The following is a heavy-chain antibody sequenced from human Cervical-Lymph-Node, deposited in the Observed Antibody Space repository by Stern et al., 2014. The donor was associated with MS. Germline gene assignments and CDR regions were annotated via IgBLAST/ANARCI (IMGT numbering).Heavy chain of an antibody. J-gene: IGHJ4*02. V-gene: IGHV1-46*03. CDR1: GYTFTSYN. CDR2: INPRGVAT. D-gene: IGHD4-17*01. Sequence: QVQLVQSGAEVKKPGASVKVSCKASGYTFTSYNMNWVRQSPGQGLEWIGMINPRGVATRYAQKFQGRVTMTSDPSTSTVYMELSGLRSDDAAVYFCARVRDPHYGDYDFWGQGTLVTVSS. CDR3: ARVRDPHYGDYDF.